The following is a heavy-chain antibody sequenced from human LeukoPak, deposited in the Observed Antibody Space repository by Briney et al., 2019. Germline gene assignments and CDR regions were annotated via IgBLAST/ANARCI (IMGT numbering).Heavy chain of an antibody. Sequence: GGSLTLSCAATGFTFSSYAMTWVRQAPGKGLEWVSSISGSGGSTYYADSVKGRFTISRDNSKNTLYLQMNSLRAEDTAAYYCAKGTTVTTPRAFDIWGQGTMVTVSS. CDR1: GFTFSSYA. J-gene: IGHJ3*02. D-gene: IGHD4-17*01. CDR3: AKGTTVTTPRAFDI. CDR2: ISGSGGST. V-gene: IGHV3-23*01.